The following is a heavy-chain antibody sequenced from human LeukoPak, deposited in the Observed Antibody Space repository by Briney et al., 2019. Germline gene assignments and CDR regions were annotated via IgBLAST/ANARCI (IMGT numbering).Heavy chain of an antibody. CDR3: ASLPDYGDNENWFDP. CDR2: INSSGNT. J-gene: IGHJ5*02. D-gene: IGHD4-17*01. Sequence: SETLSLTCTVSGGSISDYYWSWVRQPAGKGLEWIGRINSSGNTRYNPSLKSRVTMSVDTSKNQFSLKLSSVTAADTAVYYCASLPDYGDNENWFDPWGQGTLVTVSS. CDR1: GGSISDYY. V-gene: IGHV4-4*07.